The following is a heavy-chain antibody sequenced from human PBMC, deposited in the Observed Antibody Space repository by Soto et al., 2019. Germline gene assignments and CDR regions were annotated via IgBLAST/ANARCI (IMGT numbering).Heavy chain of an antibody. D-gene: IGHD6-19*01. CDR1: GGSISSGGYY. V-gene: IGHV4-31*03. J-gene: IGHJ3*02. CDR3: ARDRPNSSGWYGLAFDI. CDR2: IYYSGST. Sequence: SETLSLTCTVSGGSISSGGYYWSWIRQHPGKGLEWIGYIYYSGSTYYNPSLKSRVTISVDTSKNQFSLKLSSVTAADTAVYYCARDRPNSSGWYGLAFDIWGQGTMVTVSS.